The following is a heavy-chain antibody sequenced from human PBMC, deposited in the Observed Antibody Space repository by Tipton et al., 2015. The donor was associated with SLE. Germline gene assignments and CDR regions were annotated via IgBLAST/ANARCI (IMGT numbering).Heavy chain of an antibody. Sequence: QLVQSGVEVKKPGDSLKISCKGSGYSFTMYWIGWVRQMPGKGLEWMGIIYPGDSDARYSPSFQGKVTISADKSISTAYLQWSSLKASDSAMYYCARGSGWSKCYDVDVWCQGTTVTVSS. D-gene: IGHD6-19*01. CDR3: ARGSGWSKCYDVDV. J-gene: IGHJ6*02. CDR1: GYSFTMYW. CDR2: IYPGDSDA. V-gene: IGHV5-51*03.